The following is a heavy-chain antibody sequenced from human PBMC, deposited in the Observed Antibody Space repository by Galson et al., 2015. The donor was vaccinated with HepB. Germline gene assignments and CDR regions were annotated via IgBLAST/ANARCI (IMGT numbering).Heavy chain of an antibody. Sequence: TLSLTCTVSGGSISSSSYYWGWIRQPPGKGLEWIGSIYYSGSTYYNPSLKSRVTISVDTSKNQFSLKLSSVTAADTAVYYCARHANTSPDWLAQWLIDYWGQGTLVTVSS. CDR3: ARHANTSPDWLAQWLIDY. CDR2: IYYSGST. CDR1: GGSISSSSYY. D-gene: IGHD3-9*01. V-gene: IGHV4-39*01. J-gene: IGHJ4*02.